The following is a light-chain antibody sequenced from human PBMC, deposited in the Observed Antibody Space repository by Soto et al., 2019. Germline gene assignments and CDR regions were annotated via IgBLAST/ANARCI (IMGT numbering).Light chain of an antibody. J-gene: IGKJ5*01. CDR1: QSVSNY. CDR2: DAS. V-gene: IGKV3-11*01. CDR3: QQRSSSIT. Sequence: EIVLTQSPVTPSLSPGERSTLSCRASQSVSNYLAWYQQKPGQAPRLLIYDASRRATGIPARFSGSGSGTDFTLTLSSLEPEDFAVYYCQQRSSSITFGQGTRLEIK.